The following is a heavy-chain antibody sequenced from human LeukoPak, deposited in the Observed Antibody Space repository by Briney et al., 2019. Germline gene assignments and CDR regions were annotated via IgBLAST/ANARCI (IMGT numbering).Heavy chain of an antibody. J-gene: IGHJ4*02. CDR2: ISGSGAST. D-gene: IGHD6-19*01. CDR1: GFTFSSYA. CDR3: AKDESHSSGWYYFDY. V-gene: IGHV3-23*01. Sequence: GGSLRLSCAASGFTFSSYAISWVRQAPGKGLEWASGISGSGASTYYADSVKGRFTIYRDNSKNTLYLQMDNQRAEDTAIYYCAKDESHSSGWYYFDYWGQGTLVTVSS.